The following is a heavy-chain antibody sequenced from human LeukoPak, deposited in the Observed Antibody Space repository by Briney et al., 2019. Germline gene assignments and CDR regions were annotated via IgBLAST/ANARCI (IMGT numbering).Heavy chain of an antibody. CDR2: INNYSANT. J-gene: IGHJ5*01. D-gene: IGHD3-10*01. V-gene: IGHV1-18*04. CDR3: ARGNTMVPDS. Sequence: GASVKVSCKASGYAFTNYGITWVRQAPGQGLEWMGWINNYSANTLYAQNIQDRVTMTTDTSTATAYMELRSLRFDDTAVYYCARGNTMVPDSWGQGTLVTVSS. CDR1: GYAFTNYG.